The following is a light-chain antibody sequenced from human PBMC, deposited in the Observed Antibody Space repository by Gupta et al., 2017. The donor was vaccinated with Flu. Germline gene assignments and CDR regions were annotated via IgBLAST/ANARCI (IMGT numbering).Light chain of an antibody. CDR2: WAS. Sequence: DSLAVSLGARATINCKSSQSVLYSSNNKNYLAWYQQKPGQPPKLLIYWASTRESGVPDRFSGSGSGTDFTLTISSLQAEDGAVYYCQQYYSTPTFGQGTKVEIK. V-gene: IGKV4-1*01. CDR1: QSVLYSSNNKNY. J-gene: IGKJ1*01. CDR3: QQYYSTPT.